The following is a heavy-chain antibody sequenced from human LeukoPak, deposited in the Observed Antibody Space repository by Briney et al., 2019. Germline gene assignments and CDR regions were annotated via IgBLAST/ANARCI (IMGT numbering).Heavy chain of an antibody. CDR3: ARDSGQWLVQDLDY. Sequence: ASVKVSCKASGYTFTGYYMHWVRQAPGQGVEWMGWINPDSGGTNYAQKFQGRVTMTRDTSSSTAYMELSRLRSDDTAVYYCARDSGQWLVQDLDYWGQGTLVTVSS. J-gene: IGHJ4*02. V-gene: IGHV1-2*02. CDR1: GYTFTGYY. CDR2: INPDSGGT. D-gene: IGHD6-19*01.